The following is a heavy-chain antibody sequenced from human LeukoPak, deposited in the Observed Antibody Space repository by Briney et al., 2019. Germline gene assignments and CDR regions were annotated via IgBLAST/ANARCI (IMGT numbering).Heavy chain of an antibody. D-gene: IGHD3-10*01. CDR1: GFTFSSYA. Sequence: GGSLRLSCAASGFTFSSYAMHWIRQAPGKGLEWVAVISYDGSNKYYADSVKGRFTISRDNSKNTLYLQMNSLRAEDTAVYYCARDPTFVLLWFGELPTYFDYWGQGALVTVSS. CDR2: ISYDGSNK. CDR3: ARDPTFVLLWFGELPTYFDY. V-gene: IGHV3-30-3*01. J-gene: IGHJ4*02.